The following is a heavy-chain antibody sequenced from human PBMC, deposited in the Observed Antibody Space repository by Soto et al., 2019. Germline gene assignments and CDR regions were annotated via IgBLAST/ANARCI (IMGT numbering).Heavy chain of an antibody. CDR1: GFTFSSYA. CDR3: ERTYGSGRPFDY. J-gene: IGHJ4*02. V-gene: IGHV3-30-3*01. CDR2: ISYDGRNK. D-gene: IGHD3-10*01. Sequence: QVQLVESGGGVVQPGRSLRLSCAASGFTFSSYAMHWVRQAPGKGLEWVAVISYDGRNKYYADSVKSRFTISRDNSKNTLYLQMNSLRAEDTAVYYCERTYGSGRPFDYWGQGTLVTVSS.